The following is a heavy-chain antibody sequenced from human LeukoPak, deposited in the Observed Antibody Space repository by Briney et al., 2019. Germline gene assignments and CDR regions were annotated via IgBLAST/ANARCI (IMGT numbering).Heavy chain of an antibody. CDR3: ARGSQTSRASTYYYYGMDV. V-gene: IGHV4-59*08. Sequence: PSETLSLTCTVSGGSISSYYWSWIRQPPGKGLEWIGYIYYSGSTNYNPSLKSRVTISVDTSKNQFSLKLSSVTAADTAVYYCARGSQTSRASTYYYYGMDVWGQGTTVTVSS. CDR2: IYYSGST. J-gene: IGHJ6*02. D-gene: IGHD2-2*01. CDR1: GGSISSYY.